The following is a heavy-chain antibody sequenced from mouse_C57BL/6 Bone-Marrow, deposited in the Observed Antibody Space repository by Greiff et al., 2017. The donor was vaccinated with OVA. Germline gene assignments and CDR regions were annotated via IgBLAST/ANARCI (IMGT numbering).Heavy chain of an antibody. CDR3: LYSNYRYFDV. CDR2: IDPSDSYT. D-gene: IGHD2-5*01. Sequence: QVQLQQPGAELVMPGASVKLSCKASGYTFTSYWMHWVKQRPGQGLEWIGEIDPSDSYTNYNQKFKGKSTLTVDKSSSTAYMQLSSLTSEDSAVYYCLYSNYRYFDVWGTGTTVTVSS. J-gene: IGHJ1*03. V-gene: IGHV1-69*01. CDR1: GYTFTSYW.